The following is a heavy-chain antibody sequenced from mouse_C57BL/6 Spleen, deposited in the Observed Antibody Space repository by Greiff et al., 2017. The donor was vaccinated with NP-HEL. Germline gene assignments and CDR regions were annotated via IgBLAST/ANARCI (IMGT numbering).Heavy chain of an antibody. CDR2: INPGSGGT. V-gene: IGHV1-54*01. D-gene: IGHD1-1*01. Sequence: VKLMESGAELVRPGTSVKVSCKASGYAFTNYLIEWVKQRPGQGLEWIGVINPGSGGTNYNEKFKGKATLTADKSSSTAYMQLSSLTSEDSAVYFCAREADYYGSRGAMDYWGQGTSVTVSS. CDR1: GYAFTNYL. CDR3: AREADYYGSRGAMDY. J-gene: IGHJ4*01.